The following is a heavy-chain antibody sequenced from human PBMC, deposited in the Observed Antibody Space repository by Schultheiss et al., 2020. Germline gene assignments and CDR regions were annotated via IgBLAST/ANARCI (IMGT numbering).Heavy chain of an antibody. J-gene: IGHJ4*02. Sequence: SETLSLTCTVSGGSISSYYWSWIRQPPGKGLEWIGSIYYSGSTYYNPSLKSRVTISVDTSKNQFSLKLSSVTAADTAVYYCARESLLWFGEFDYWGQGTLVTVSS. CDR1: GGSISSYY. CDR2: IYYSGST. V-gene: IGHV4-59*12. CDR3: ARESLLWFGEFDY. D-gene: IGHD3-10*01.